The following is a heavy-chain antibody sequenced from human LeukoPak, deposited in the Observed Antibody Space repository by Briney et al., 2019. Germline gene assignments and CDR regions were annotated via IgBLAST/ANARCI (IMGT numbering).Heavy chain of an antibody. CDR2: ISSSSSYI. J-gene: IGHJ4*02. CDR1: GFTFSSYN. V-gene: IGHV3-21*01. D-gene: IGHD4-17*01. Sequence: GGSLRLSCAASGFTFSSYNMNWVRQAPGKGLEWVSSISSSSSYIYYADSVKGRFTISRDNAKNSLYLQMNSLRAEDTAVYYCARGRMEDYGDYPDYWAKGTLVTVS. CDR3: ARGRMEDYGDYPDY.